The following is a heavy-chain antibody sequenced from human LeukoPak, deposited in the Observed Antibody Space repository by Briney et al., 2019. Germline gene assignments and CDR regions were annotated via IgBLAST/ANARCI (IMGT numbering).Heavy chain of an antibody. CDR1: GFIFSNYA. J-gene: IGHJ4*02. CDR2: ISSRGDST. D-gene: IGHD6-19*01. V-gene: IGHV3-23*01. CDR3: AKGPRPDITVAHTVEN. Sequence: GGSLRLTCAASGFIFSNYAMSWVRQVPGRGLEWVSTISSRGDSTYVADSVKGRYTISRDNSKSSLYLQMNTVRAEDTAVYYCAKGPRPDITVAHTVENWGQGTLVAVSS.